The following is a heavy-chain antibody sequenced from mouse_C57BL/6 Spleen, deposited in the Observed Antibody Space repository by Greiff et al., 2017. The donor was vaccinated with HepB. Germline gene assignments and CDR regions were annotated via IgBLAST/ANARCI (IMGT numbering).Heavy chain of an antibody. V-gene: IGHV1-82*01. CDR2: IYPGDGDT. J-gene: IGHJ2*01. CDR3: ARSHGGNYFDY. Sequence: VKLMESGPELVKPGASVKISCKASGYAFSSSWMNWVKQRPGKGLEWIGRIYPGDGDTNYNGKFKGKATLTADKSSSTAYMQLSSLTSEDSAVYFCARSHGGNYFDYWGQGTTLTVSS. CDR1: GYAFSSSW.